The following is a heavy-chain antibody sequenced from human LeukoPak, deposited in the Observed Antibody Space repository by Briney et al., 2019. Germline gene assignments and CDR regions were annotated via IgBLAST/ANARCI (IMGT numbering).Heavy chain of an antibody. CDR2: IIPIFGTA. CDR3: ASPRDGYNYFDY. CDR1: GYTFTGYY. Sequence: EASVKVSCKASGYTFTGYYMHWVRQAPGQGLEWMGGIIPIFGTANYAQKFQGRVTITADESTSTAYMELSSLRSEDTAVYYCASPRDGYNYFDYWGQGTLVTVSS. D-gene: IGHD5-24*01. J-gene: IGHJ4*02. V-gene: IGHV1-69*13.